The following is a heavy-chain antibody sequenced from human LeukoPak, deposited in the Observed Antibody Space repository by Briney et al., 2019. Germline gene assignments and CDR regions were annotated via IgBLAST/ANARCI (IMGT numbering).Heavy chain of an antibody. J-gene: IGHJ5*02. CDR1: GGSFSGYY. D-gene: IGHD3-9*01. CDR2: INHSGST. CDR3: ARGPYYDILTGYYRRYNWFDP. V-gene: IGHV4-34*01. Sequence: SETLSLTFAVYGGSFSGYYWSWIRQPPGKGLEWIGEINHSGSTNYNPSLKSRVTISVDTSKNQFSLKLSSVTAADTAVYYCARGPYYDILTGYYRRYNWFDPWGQGTLVTVSS.